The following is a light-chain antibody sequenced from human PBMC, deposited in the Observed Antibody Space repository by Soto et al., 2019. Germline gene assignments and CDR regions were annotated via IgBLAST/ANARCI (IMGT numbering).Light chain of an antibody. Sequence: QSVLTQLASVSGSPGQSITISCTGTSSDVGSYKLVSWYQQHPGKAPKLMISEVSKRPSGISDRFSGSKSGSTASLTISGLQAEDEADYYCCSYAGTSTHTVFGGGTQLTVL. CDR3: CSYAGTSTHTV. V-gene: IGLV2-23*02. J-gene: IGLJ7*01. CDR1: SSDVGSYKL. CDR2: EVS.